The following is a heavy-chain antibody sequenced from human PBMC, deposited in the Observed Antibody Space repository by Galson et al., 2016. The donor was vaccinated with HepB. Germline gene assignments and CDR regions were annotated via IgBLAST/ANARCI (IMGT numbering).Heavy chain of an antibody. Sequence: SLRLSCAASGFTVSSTYMSWVRQAPGRGLEWVSIIYTGGSTYYADYVKGRLTTTRHNSKNTLYLQMNSLRAEDTAVYYCARTNPDYGDYDYWGQGALVTVSS. D-gene: IGHD4-17*01. CDR3: ARTNPDYGDYDY. CDR1: GFTVSSTY. V-gene: IGHV3-53*04. CDR2: IYTGGST. J-gene: IGHJ4*02.